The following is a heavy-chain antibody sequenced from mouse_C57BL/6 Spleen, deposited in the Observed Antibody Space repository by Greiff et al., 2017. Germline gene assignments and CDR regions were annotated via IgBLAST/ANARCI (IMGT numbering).Heavy chain of an antibody. CDR3: AGEDGPLSDYFDY. CDR1: GYTFTDHT. V-gene: IGHV1-78*01. D-gene: IGHD1-3*01. Sequence: QVQLQQSDAELVKPGASVKISCKASGYTFTDHTIHWMKQRPEQGLEWIGYIYPRDGSTKYNEKFKGKATLTADKSSSTAYMQLNSLTSEDSAVYVCAGEDGPLSDYFDYWGQGTTLTVSS. J-gene: IGHJ2*01. CDR2: IYPRDGST.